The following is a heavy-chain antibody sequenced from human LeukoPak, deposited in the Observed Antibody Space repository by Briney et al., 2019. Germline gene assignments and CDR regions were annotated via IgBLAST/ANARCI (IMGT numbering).Heavy chain of an antibody. CDR1: GFTFSSYG. V-gene: IGHV3-33*01. CDR2: IWYDGSNK. J-gene: IGHJ5*02. Sequence: GGSLRLSCAASGFTFSSYGMHWVRQAPGKGLEWVAVIWYDGSNKYYADSVKGRFTISRDNSKNTLYLQMNSLRAEDTAVYYCARSVLVPTNWFDPWGQGTLATVSS. CDR3: ARSVLVPTNWFDP. D-gene: IGHD2-15*01.